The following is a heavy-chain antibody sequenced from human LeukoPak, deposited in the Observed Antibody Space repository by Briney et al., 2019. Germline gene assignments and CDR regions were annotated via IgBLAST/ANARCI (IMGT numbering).Heavy chain of an antibody. CDR1: GGSISSCY. Sequence: SETLSLTCTVSGGSISSCYWSWIRQPPGKGLEWIGYIYYSGSTNYNPSLKSRVTISVDTSKNQFSLKLSSVTAADTAVYYCARDQLAAAGTLYYYYYGMDVWGQGTTVTVSS. J-gene: IGHJ6*02. D-gene: IGHD6-13*01. CDR3: ARDQLAAAGTLYYYYYGMDV. V-gene: IGHV4-59*01. CDR2: IYYSGST.